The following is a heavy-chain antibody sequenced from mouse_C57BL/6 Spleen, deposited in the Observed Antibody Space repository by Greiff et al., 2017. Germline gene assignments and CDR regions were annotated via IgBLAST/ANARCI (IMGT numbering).Heavy chain of an antibody. Sequence: EVKLVESGGGLVKPGGSLKLSCAASGFTFSSYAMSWVRQTPEKRLEWVATISDGGSYTYYPDNVKGRFTISRDNAKNNLYLQMSHLKSEDTALYYCARDPDYGSSPWFAYWGQGTLVTVSA. CDR3: ARDPDYGSSPWFAY. CDR1: GFTFSSYA. J-gene: IGHJ3*01. CDR2: ISDGGSYT. D-gene: IGHD1-1*01. V-gene: IGHV5-4*01.